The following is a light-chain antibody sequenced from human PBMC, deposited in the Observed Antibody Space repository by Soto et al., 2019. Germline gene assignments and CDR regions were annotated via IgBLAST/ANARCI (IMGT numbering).Light chain of an antibody. J-gene: IGKJ2*01. CDR3: QQYGSLPYT. CDR2: GAS. V-gene: IGKV3-20*01. Sequence: EVVMTQSPATLSVSPGERATLSCRASETVATNLAWYQQKPGQAPRLLIYGASSRATGIPDRFSGSGSGTDFTLTISRMEPEDFAVYHCQQYGSLPYTFGQGTKVDI. CDR1: ETVATN.